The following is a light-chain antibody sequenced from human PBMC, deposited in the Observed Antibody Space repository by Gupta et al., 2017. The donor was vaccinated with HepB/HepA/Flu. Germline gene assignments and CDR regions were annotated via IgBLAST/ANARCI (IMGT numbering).Light chain of an antibody. Sequence: GDRVTITCRASLGISSYLAWYQQKPGKAPKLLIYATSTLQGGVPSRFSGSGSGTDLTLTINSLQPEEFATYYWQHRNAFSGGTKVEIK. J-gene: IGKJ4*01. V-gene: IGKV1-9*01. CDR1: LGISSY. CDR2: ATS. CDR3: QHRNA.